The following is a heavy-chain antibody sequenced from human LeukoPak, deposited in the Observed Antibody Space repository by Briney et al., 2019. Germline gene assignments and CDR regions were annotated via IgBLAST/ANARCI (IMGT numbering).Heavy chain of an antibody. J-gene: IGHJ4*02. Sequence: GGSLRLSCAASGFTFNHYWMTWVRQAPGKGLEWVAIIKEDGSEEYYVDSVRGRFTISRDNAKNSVYLQMNSLRVEGTAVYYCAKDGPTAYFDYWGQGILVAVSS. D-gene: IGHD5-18*01. CDR2: IKEDGSEE. CDR1: GFTFNHYW. V-gene: IGHV3-7*01. CDR3: AKDGPTAYFDY.